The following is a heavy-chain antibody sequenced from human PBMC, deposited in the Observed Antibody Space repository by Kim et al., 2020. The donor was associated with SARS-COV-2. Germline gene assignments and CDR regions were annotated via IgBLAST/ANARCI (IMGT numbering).Heavy chain of an antibody. CDR3: TTEGGIAVAGTWEWWFDP. Sequence: GGSLRLSCAASGFTFSNAWMSWVRQAPGKGLEWVGRIKSKTDGGTTDYAAPVKGRFTISRDDSKNTLYLQMNSLKTEDTAVYYCTTEGGIAVAGTWEWWFDPWGQGTLVTVSS. CDR1: GFTFSNAW. J-gene: IGHJ5*02. CDR2: IKSKTDGGTT. D-gene: IGHD6-19*01. V-gene: IGHV3-15*01.